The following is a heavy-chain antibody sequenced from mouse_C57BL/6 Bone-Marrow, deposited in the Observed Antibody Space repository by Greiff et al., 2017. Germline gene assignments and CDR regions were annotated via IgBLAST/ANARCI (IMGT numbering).Heavy chain of an antibody. Sequence: QVQLQQSGAELVRPGASVKLSCKASGYTFTDYYINWVKQRPGQGLEWIARIYPGSGNTYYNEKFKGKATLTAEKSSSTAYMQLSSLTSEDSAVYFCARSDYSIYYYAMDYWGQGTSVTVSS. J-gene: IGHJ4*01. CDR2: IYPGSGNT. V-gene: IGHV1-76*01. CDR1: GYTFTDYY. CDR3: ARSDYSIYYYAMDY. D-gene: IGHD2-5*01.